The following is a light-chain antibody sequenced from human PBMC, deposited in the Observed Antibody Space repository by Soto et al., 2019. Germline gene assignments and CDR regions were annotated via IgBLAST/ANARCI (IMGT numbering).Light chain of an antibody. J-gene: IGKJ1*01. Sequence: DIQMTQSPSSLSASVGDRVTITCRASQSISSYLNWYQQKPGKAPKLLIYAASSLQSGVPSRFSGSGSGTDFTLTINSLQPDDFATYYCQQSYGAPRTFGQGTKVEIK. V-gene: IGKV1-39*01. CDR1: QSISSY. CDR2: AAS. CDR3: QQSYGAPRT.